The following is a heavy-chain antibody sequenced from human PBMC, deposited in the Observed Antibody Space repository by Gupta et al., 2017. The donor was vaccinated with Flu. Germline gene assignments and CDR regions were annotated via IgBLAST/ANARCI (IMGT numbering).Heavy chain of an antibody. CDR2: IYYSGST. Sequence: IRQPPGKGLEWIGYIYYSGSTNYNPSLKSRVTISVDTSKNQFSLKLSSVTAADTAVYYCAREADTYNWNDLGHWFDPWGQGTLVTVSS. D-gene: IGHD1-1*01. J-gene: IGHJ5*02. V-gene: IGHV4-59*01. CDR3: AREADTYNWNDLGHWFDP.